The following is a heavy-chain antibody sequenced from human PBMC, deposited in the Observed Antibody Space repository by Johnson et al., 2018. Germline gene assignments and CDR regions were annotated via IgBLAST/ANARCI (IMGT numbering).Heavy chain of an antibody. CDR2: ISRSGSTI. J-gene: IGHJ3*02. V-gene: IGHV3-11*01. D-gene: IGHD3-22*01. CDR1: GFTFSDYY. Sequence: QVQLVQSGGGLVKPGGSLRLSCAASGFTFSDYYMSWIRQAPGKGLEWVSYISRSGSTIYYADAVKGRFTISRDNAKHPMYRQMNSLRAEDPAVYYCARDYDSSGDYYLARHSFDIWGQGTMVTVSS. CDR3: ARDYDSSGDYYLARHSFDI.